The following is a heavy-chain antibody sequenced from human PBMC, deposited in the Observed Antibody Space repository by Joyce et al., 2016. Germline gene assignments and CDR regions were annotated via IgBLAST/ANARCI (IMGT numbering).Heavy chain of an antibody. D-gene: IGHD7-27*01. CDR2: MTLNSGNT. CDR3: ARNKYGTGDFDF. Sequence: QVQLVQSGAEVKKPGASVKVSCKASGYTFTNFDINWVRQAPGQGLEWLGWMTLNSGNTGYAQNFQGRVTMTRDTSISTAYMELSSLRSEDTAVYFCARNKYGTGDFDFWGQGTPVTVSS. CDR1: GYTFTNFD. V-gene: IGHV1-8*01. J-gene: IGHJ4*02.